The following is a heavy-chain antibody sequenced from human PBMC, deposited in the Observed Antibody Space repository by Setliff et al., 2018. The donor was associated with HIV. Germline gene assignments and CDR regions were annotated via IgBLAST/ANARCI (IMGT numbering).Heavy chain of an antibody. D-gene: IGHD2-8*01. CDR1: GFTFSSYS. V-gene: IGHV3-74*01. J-gene: IGHJ4*02. CDR3: ARPVGMGCTNGVCLVAH. CDR2: INSDGSST. Sequence: GGSLRLSCAASGFTFSSYSMNWVRQAPGKGLEWVSRINSDGSSTSYADSMKGRFTISRDNSKNTLYLQMNSLRAEDTAVYYCARPVGMGCTNGVCLVAHWGQGTLVTVSS.